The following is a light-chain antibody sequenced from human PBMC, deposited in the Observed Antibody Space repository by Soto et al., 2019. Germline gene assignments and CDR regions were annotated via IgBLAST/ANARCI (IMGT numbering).Light chain of an antibody. CDR1: SSGVGTNTY. CDR3: CSYAGSPRDV. CDR2: DVS. J-gene: IGLJ1*01. V-gene: IGLV2-11*01. Sequence: QSALTQPRSVSGSLGQSVTIPCSGTSSGVGTNTYVSWYQQHPGKAPKVMIYDVSERPSGVPDRVSGSKSGNTSSLTISGLQAEDEADYYCCSYAGSPRDVFGTGTKLTLL.